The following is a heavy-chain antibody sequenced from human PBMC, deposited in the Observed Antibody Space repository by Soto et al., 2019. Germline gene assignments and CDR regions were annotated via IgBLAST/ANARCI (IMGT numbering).Heavy chain of an antibody. J-gene: IGHJ4*02. CDR3: ARAEGSSTRPFAC. Sequence: EVQLVESGGGLVKPGGSLRLSCAASGFTFSSYTMNWVRQAPGKGLEWVSSISSSSSYIYYADSVKGRFTISRDNAKNSLYLQTNSLRAEEKAVYYCARAEGSSTRPFACWGRGTLVTVSS. CDR2: ISSSSSYI. V-gene: IGHV3-21*01. CDR1: GFTFSSYT. D-gene: IGHD2-2*01.